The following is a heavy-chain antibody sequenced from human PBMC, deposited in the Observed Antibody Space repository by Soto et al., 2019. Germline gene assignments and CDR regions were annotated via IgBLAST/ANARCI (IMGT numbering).Heavy chain of an antibody. CDR2: INHSGST. CDR3: AGGYSYGYAVGDY. D-gene: IGHD5-18*01. Sequence: QVQLQQWGAGLLKPSETLSLTCAVYGGSFSGYYWSWIRQPPGKGLEWIGEINHSGSTNYNPSLKSRVTISVDTSKNQFSLKLSSVTAADTAVYYCAGGYSYGYAVGDYWGQGTLVTVSS. CDR1: GGSFSGYY. V-gene: IGHV4-34*01. J-gene: IGHJ4*02.